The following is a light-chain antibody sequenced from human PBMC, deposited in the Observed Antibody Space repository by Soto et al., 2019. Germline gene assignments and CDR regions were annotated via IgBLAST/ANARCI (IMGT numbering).Light chain of an antibody. J-gene: IGLJ1*01. CDR3: AAWDDSLNGYV. CDR1: SSNIGSNT. V-gene: IGLV1-44*01. CDR2: SXX. Sequence: QSVLTQPPSASGTPGQRVTISCSGSSSNIGSNTVNWYQQLPGTAPKLLIYSXXXRXXXXXXXXXXSKSGTSASLAISGLXXEDEADYYCAAWDDSLNGYVFGTGTKVTVL.